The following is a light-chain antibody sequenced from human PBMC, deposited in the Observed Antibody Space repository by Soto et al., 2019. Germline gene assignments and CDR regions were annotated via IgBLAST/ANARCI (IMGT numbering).Light chain of an antibody. CDR3: QQYNNWPGYT. Sequence: EIGMTQSPATLSVSPGERATLSCRASQSVSSNLDWYQQKPGQAPRLLIYGASTRATGIPARFSGSGSGTEFTLTISSLQSEDFAVYYCQQYNNWPGYTFGQGTKLEIK. CDR1: QSVSSN. CDR2: GAS. J-gene: IGKJ2*01. V-gene: IGKV3-15*01.